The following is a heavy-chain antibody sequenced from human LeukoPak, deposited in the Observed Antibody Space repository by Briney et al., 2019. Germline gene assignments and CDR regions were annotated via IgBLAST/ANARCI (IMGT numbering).Heavy chain of an antibody. CDR3: YTGRDYYDSSGFDF. CDR1: GLPLSYCQ. J-gene: IGHJ4*02. D-gene: IGHD3-22*01. V-gene: IGHV3-15*01. CDR2: IKSKTDGGTI. Sequence: NPGGPLRLSCAASGLPLSYCQMLGVRQAPGKGREWVGRIKSKTDGGTIDYAAPVRGRFTISRDDSKNILYLQMNTLNTEDTAVYYCYTGRDYYDSSGFDFWGQGTLVTVSS.